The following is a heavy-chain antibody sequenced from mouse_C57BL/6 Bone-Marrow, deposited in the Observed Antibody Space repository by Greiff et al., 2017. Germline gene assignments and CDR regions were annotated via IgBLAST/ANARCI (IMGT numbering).Heavy chain of an antibody. CDR2: ISPRSGNT. Sequence: VKLLQSGAELARPGASVKLSCKASGYTFTSYGISWVKQRTGQGLEWIGEISPRSGNTYYNEKFKGKATLTADTSTSTAYRELRRLTTDDSAVDFGARREGYGGPTFAYWGQGTLVTVSA. D-gene: IGHD1-1*02. J-gene: IGHJ3*01. CDR3: ARREGYGGPTFAY. CDR1: GYTFTSYG. V-gene: IGHV1-81*01.